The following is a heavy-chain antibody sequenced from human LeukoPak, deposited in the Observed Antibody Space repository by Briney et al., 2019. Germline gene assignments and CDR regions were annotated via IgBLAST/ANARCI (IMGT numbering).Heavy chain of an antibody. V-gene: IGHV1-58*02. D-gene: IGHD3-22*01. J-gene: IGHJ3*02. CDR3: AADRSYYYDSSGFASSI. CDR2: IVVGSGNT. CDR1: GFTFTSSA. Sequence: SVKVSCKASGFTFTSSAMQWVRQARGQRLEWIGWIVVGSGNTNYAQKFQERVTITRDMSTSTAYMELSSLRSEDTAVNYCAADRSYYYDSSGFASSIWGQGTMVTVSS.